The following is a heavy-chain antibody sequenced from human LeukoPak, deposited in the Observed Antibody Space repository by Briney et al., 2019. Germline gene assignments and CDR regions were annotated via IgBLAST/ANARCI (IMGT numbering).Heavy chain of an antibody. CDR1: GGSFSGYY. J-gene: IGHJ5*02. CDR3: ASGGYCSSTSCYYNWFDP. Sequence: SETLSLTCAVSGGSFSGYYWSWIRQPPGKGLEWIGEINHSGSTNYNPSLKSRVTISVDTSKDQFSLKLSSVTAADTAVYYCASGGYCSSTSCYYNWFDPWGQGTLVTVSS. V-gene: IGHV4-34*01. D-gene: IGHD2-2*01. CDR2: INHSGST.